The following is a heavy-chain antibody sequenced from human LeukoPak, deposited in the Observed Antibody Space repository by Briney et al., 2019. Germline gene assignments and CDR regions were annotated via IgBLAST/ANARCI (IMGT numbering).Heavy chain of an antibody. J-gene: IGHJ4*02. Sequence: SETLSLTCTVSGGSISSSSYYWGWLRPPPGQGLEWFGAISYSGTTYYNPSLESRVTISVNTTKNHFSLNLSAVTAADTAVYYCATRHSSGREDYWGQGTLVTVSS. V-gene: IGHV4-39*02. CDR2: ISYSGTT. CDR1: GGSISSSSYY. CDR3: ATRHSSGREDY. D-gene: IGHD6-19*01.